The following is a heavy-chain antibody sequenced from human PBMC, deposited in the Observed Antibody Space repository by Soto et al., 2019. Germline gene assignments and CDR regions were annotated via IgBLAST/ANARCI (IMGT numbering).Heavy chain of an antibody. CDR1: GYIFTDYA. V-gene: IGHV1-3*04. Sequence: ASVKVSCKASGYIFTDYAIHWVRQAPGQRLEWMGWINTGTDKTEYSQTFQGRVTFTRDTSANTAYMELSSLRSEDTAVYYCARSIVVVTALDYWGQGTPVTVSS. D-gene: IGHD2-21*02. CDR3: ARSIVVVTALDY. CDR2: INTGTDKT. J-gene: IGHJ4*02.